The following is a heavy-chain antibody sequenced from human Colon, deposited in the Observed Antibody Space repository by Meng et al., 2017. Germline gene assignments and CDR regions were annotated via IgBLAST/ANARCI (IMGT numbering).Heavy chain of an antibody. CDR3: ARDNWGSLDY. CDR2: GST. CDR1: GASVSDTNYA. Sequence: QVQLQESGPGLVRPSETLSLTCPVSGASVSDTNYAWSWIRQPPGKGLEWIGYGSTNHNPSLKSRVTISVDTSKNQFSLTLNSVTAADTAVYYCARDNWGSLDYWGQGTLVTVSS. J-gene: IGHJ4*02. V-gene: IGHV4-61*01. D-gene: IGHD7-27*01.